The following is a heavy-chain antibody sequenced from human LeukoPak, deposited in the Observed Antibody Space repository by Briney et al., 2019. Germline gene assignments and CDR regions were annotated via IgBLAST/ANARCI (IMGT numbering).Heavy chain of an antibody. CDR3: VRHPGGSVRGYFDP. Sequence: SETLSLTCTVSGGSISNYYWSWIRQPPGKALEWIGYVYYTGSTNYTPSLKSRVTISVDTSKNQFSLKLYPVTTADMAVYYCVRHPGGSVRGYFDPWGQGTLVTVSS. V-gene: IGHV4-59*01. J-gene: IGHJ5*02. CDR1: GGSISNYY. D-gene: IGHD2-15*01. CDR2: VYYTGST.